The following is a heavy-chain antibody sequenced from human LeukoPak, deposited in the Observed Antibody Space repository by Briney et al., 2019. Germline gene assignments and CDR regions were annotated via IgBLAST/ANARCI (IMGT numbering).Heavy chain of an antibody. CDR2: IYYSGST. CDR1: GGSISSGDYY. V-gene: IGHV4-30-4*08. CDR3: ASRVTYYYDSSGPDAFDI. J-gene: IGHJ3*02. D-gene: IGHD3-22*01. Sequence: SETLSLTCTVSGGSISSGDYYWSWIRQPPGKGLEWIGYIYYSGSTYYNPSLRSRVTISVDTSKNQFSLKLSSVTAADTAVYYCASRVTYYYDSSGPDAFDIWGQGTMVTVSS.